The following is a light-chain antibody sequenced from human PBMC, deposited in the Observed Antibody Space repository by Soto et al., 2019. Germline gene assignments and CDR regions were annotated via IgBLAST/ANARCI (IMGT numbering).Light chain of an antibody. V-gene: IGKV3-20*01. CDR3: QEYAIAYWA. J-gene: IGKJ1*01. CDR1: QSVGSNY. Sequence: EIVLTQSPGTLSLSPGERATLSCRASQSVGSNYLAWYQQKPGQAPRILIFGASGRATGIPDRFSGSGSGTDFTLTISRLEPEDFEVYYPQEYAIAYWASVKGTKVDI. CDR2: GAS.